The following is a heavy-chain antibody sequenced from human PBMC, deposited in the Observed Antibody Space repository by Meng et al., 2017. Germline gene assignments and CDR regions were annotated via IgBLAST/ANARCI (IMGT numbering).Heavy chain of an antibody. J-gene: IGHJ4*02. CDR2: INHSGST. CDR3: ARGRYNRRYFDWLLFDY. V-gene: IGHV4-31*03. CDR1: GGSISSGGYY. D-gene: IGHD3-9*01. Sequence: VPVRESDPGLANPSQTRSLPCTVSGGSISSGGYYWSWIRQPPGKELEWIGEINHSGSTNYNPSLKSRVTISVDTSKNQFSLKLSSVTAADTAVYYCARGRYNRRYFDWLLFDYWGQGTLVTVSS.